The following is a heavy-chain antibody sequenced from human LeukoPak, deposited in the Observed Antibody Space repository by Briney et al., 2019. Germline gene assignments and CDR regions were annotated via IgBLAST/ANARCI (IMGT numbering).Heavy chain of an antibody. CDR3: ARVGGGSRCVGDLSFCYFDY. J-gene: IGHJ4*02. D-gene: IGHD3-16*02. Sequence: PGGSLRLSCAASGLSVIAHYMTWVRQAPGKGLEWVSVIYHGVRTDHADFVKGRFTISRDNSKNTMYLQMNSLRAEDTAIYYCARVGGGSRCVGDLSFCYFDYWGQGTLVTVAS. CDR2: IYHGVRT. V-gene: IGHV3-53*01. CDR1: GLSVIAHY.